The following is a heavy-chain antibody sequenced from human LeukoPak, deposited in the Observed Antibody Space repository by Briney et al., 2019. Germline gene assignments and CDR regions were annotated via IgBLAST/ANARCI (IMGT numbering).Heavy chain of an antibody. J-gene: IGHJ3*01. CDR1: GFSFSNSW. Sequence: GESLKISFETSGFSFSNSWIGWVRQVPGKGPEWMGIIWPGDSDTRYSPSFQGQVTISADKSISTAYLQWSSLKASDTAMYYCARPRPFDVWGQGTMVIVSS. CDR2: IWPGDSDT. CDR3: ARPRPFDV. V-gene: IGHV5-51*01.